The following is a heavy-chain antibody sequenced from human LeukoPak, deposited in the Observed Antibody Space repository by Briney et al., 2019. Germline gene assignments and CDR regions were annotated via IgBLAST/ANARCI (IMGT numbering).Heavy chain of an antibody. V-gene: IGHV5-51*01. D-gene: IGHD3-22*01. CDR1: GYRFTSYW. CDR3: ARLDSSGYYPFDD. Sequence: GESLKISCKGSGYRFTSYWIGWVRQMPGKGLEWMGIIHPGDSDTRYSPIFQGQVTISADKSISAAYLQWSSLKASDTAMYYCARLDSSGYYPFDDWGQGTLVTVSS. CDR2: IHPGDSDT. J-gene: IGHJ4*02.